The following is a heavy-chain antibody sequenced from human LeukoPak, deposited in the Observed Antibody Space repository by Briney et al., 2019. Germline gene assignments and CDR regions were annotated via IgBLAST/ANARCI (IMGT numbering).Heavy chain of an antibody. J-gene: IGHJ4*02. CDR3: ARRYITGWHFDY. CDR1: GFTVSSNY. CDR2: IYSGGST. Sequence: PGGSLRLSCAASGFTVSSNYMSWVRQAPGKGLEWVAVIYSGGSTYYADSVKGRFIIPRDNSENTLYLQMNSLRAEDTAVYYCARRYITGWHFDYWGQGTLVTVSS. D-gene: IGHD6-19*01. V-gene: IGHV3-66*01.